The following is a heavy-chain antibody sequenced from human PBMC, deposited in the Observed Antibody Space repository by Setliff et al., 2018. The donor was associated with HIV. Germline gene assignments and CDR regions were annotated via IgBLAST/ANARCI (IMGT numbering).Heavy chain of an antibody. Sequence: SETLSLTCSVSGGSINNDIYFWSWIRQHPGKGLEWIGSINYSGRTRYNASLKSRVTIFADTPTNQFSLVLNSVTAADTALYYCARQKYWSGYYGEGYYYYMDVWGKGTTVTVS. V-gene: IGHV4-39*01. D-gene: IGHD3-3*01. CDR3: ARQKYWSGYYGEGYYYYMDV. J-gene: IGHJ6*03. CDR1: GGSINNDIYF. CDR2: INYSGRT.